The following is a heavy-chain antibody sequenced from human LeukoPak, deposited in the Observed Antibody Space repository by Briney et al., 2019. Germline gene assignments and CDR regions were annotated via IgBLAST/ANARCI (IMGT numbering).Heavy chain of an antibody. CDR3: AKDSVRGYSGYDWKYYFDY. CDR2: IWHDGSNT. CDR1: GVTFSNYA. D-gene: IGHD5-12*01. J-gene: IGHJ4*02. V-gene: IGHV3-33*06. Sequence: PRRSLRLSCAASGVTFSNYAMHWVRQAPGQGLEWVAVIWHDGSNTNYAHSVKGRFTISRDNSKSTPYLQMNSLRAEDTAVYYCAKDSVRGYSGYDWKYYFDYWGQGTLVTVSS.